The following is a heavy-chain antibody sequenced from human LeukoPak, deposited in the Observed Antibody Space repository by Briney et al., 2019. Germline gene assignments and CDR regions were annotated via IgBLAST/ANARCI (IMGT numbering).Heavy chain of an antibody. CDR2: INHSGST. Sequence: SETLSLTCAVYGGSFSGYYWSWIRQPPGKGLEWIGEINHSGSTNYNPSLKSRVTISVDTSKNQFSLKLSSVTAADTAVYYCARGFDSKSTYFDYWGQGTLVTVSS. J-gene: IGHJ4*02. CDR3: ARGFDSKSTYFDY. D-gene: IGHD2-21*01. CDR1: GGSFSGYY. V-gene: IGHV4-34*01.